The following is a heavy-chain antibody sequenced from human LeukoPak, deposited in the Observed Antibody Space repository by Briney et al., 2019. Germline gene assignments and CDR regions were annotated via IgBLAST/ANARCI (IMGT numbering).Heavy chain of an antibody. D-gene: IGHD6-13*01. Sequence: ASVKVSCKASGGTSSSYAITWVRQAPGQGLEWMGRIIPIFGTANYAQKFQGRVTITTDESTRTAYMELSSLRSEDTAVYYCARERPPGDSSSWFLEGYFDIXGQGSLVIV. CDR1: GGTSSSYA. CDR2: IIPIFGTA. V-gene: IGHV1-69*05. J-gene: IGHJ4*02. CDR3: ARERPPGDSSSWFLEGYFDI.